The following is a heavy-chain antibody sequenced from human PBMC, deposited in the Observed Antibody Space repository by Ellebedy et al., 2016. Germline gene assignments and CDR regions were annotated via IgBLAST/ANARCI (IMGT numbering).Heavy chain of an antibody. CDR3: TLTWDDDAFDI. CDR1: GFTFGDYA. CDR2: IRSKAYGGTT. V-gene: IGHV3-49*03. J-gene: IGHJ3*02. D-gene: IGHD1-14*01. Sequence: GGSLRLSXTASGFTFGDYAMSWFRQAPGKGLEWVGFIRSKAYGGTTEYAASVKGRFTISRDDSKSIAYLQMNSLKTEDTAVYYCTLTWDDDAFDIWGQGTMVTVSS.